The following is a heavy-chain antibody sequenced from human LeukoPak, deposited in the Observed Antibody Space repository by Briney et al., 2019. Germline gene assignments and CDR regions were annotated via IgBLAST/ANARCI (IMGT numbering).Heavy chain of an antibody. Sequence: GGSLRLSCAASGFTVSSHYMSWFRQAPGMGLEWVSAIYTDGSTYYTDSAKGRFTISRGNFKNTLFLQMNTLRAEDTAVYYCARESGYAVGDYWGQGTLVTVSS. CDR3: ARESGYAVGDY. CDR2: IYTDGST. CDR1: GFTVSSHY. D-gene: IGHD5-12*01. V-gene: IGHV3-53*01. J-gene: IGHJ4*02.